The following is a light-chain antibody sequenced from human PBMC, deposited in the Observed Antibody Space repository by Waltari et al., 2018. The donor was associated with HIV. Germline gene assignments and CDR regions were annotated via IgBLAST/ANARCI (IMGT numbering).Light chain of an antibody. CDR3: QQYINLPPLT. Sequence: DIQMTQSPSSLSASVGDRVTITCQASQDIINDLSWYQQKPGKAPKLLIYDASNLETGVPSRFTGSGSGTDFTFTITSLQPEDIATYYCQQYINLPPLTFGGGTKVEIK. CDR1: QDIIND. V-gene: IGKV1-33*01. J-gene: IGKJ4*01. CDR2: DAS.